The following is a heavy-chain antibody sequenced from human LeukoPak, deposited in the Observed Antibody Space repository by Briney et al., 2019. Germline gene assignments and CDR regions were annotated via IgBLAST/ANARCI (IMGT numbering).Heavy chain of an antibody. D-gene: IGHD1-26*01. CDR1: GGSISSGAYY. Sequence: PSETLSLTCTVSGGSISSGAYYWSWVRQLPEKGLDWIGYIGYTGDTYYNPSLRSRVTISVDTSKNQFSLKLSSVTAADTAVYYCAGWEPNRDAFDIWGQGTMVTVSS. V-gene: IGHV4-30-4*08. CDR3: AGWEPNRDAFDI. J-gene: IGHJ3*02. CDR2: IGYTGDT.